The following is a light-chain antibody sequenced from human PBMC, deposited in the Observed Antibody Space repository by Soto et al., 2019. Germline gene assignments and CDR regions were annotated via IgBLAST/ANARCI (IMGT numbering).Light chain of an antibody. V-gene: IGKV3-20*01. J-gene: IGKJ2*01. CDR1: QSVSSSY. CDR2: GAS. CDR3: QQYGSSPPYT. Sequence: EIVLTQSPGTLSLSPGERATLSCRASQSVSSSYLAWYQQKPGQAPRLLIYGASSMATGIPDRFSGSGSGTDFTLTISRLEPEDFAVYYCQQYGSSPPYTFGQGTKLGIK.